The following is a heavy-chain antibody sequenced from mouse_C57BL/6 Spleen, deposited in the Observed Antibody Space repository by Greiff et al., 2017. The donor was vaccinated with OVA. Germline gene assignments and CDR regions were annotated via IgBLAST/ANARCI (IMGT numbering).Heavy chain of an antibody. CDR2: INPNNGGT. CDR1: GYTFTDYY. Sequence: EVQLQQSGPELVKPGASVKISCKASGYTFTDYYMNWVKQSHGKSLEWIGDINPNNGGTSYNQKFKGKATLTVDKSSSTAYMELRSLTSEDSAVYYCEGGSSWLAYWGQGTLVTVSA. V-gene: IGHV1-26*01. CDR3: EGGSSWLAY. J-gene: IGHJ3*01.